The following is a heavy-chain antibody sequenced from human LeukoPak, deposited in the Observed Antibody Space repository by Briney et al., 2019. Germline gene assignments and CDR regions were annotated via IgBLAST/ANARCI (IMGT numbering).Heavy chain of an antibody. CDR3: ARDVAWDIVVVISQEYYFDY. Sequence: ASVKVSCKASGYTFTGYYMHWVRQAPGQGLEWMGWINPNSGGTNYAQKFQGRATMTRDTSISTAYMELSRLRSDDTAVYYCARDVAWDIVVVISQEYYFDYWGQGTLVTVSS. V-gene: IGHV1-2*02. J-gene: IGHJ4*02. CDR2: INPNSGGT. CDR1: GYTFTGYY. D-gene: IGHD2-2*01.